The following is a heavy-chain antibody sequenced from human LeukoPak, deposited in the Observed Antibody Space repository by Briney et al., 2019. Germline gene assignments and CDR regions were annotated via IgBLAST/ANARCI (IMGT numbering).Heavy chain of an antibody. CDR2: IIPILGIA. V-gene: IGHV1-69*04. J-gene: IGHJ4*02. Sequence: SVKVSCKASGYTFTSYDISWVRQAPGQGLEWMGRIIPILGIANYAQKFQGRVTITADKSTSTAYMELSSLRSEDTAVYYCARELIRDGYNSGYYFDYWGQGTLVTVSS. CDR1: GYTFTSYD. CDR3: ARELIRDGYNSGYYFDY. D-gene: IGHD5-24*01.